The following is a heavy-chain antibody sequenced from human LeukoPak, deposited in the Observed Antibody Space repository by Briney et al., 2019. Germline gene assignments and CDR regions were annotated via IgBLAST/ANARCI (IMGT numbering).Heavy chain of an antibody. J-gene: IGHJ4*02. CDR3: ARDPGDYDFWSGPGVDY. Sequence: GGSLRLSCAASGFTFSSYAMSWVRQAPGKGLEWVSAISGSGGSTYYADSVKGRFTISRDNSKNTLYLQMNSLRAEDTAVYYCARDPGDYDFWSGPGVDYWGQGTLVTVSS. CDR2: ISGSGGST. V-gene: IGHV3-23*01. D-gene: IGHD3-3*01. CDR1: GFTFSSYA.